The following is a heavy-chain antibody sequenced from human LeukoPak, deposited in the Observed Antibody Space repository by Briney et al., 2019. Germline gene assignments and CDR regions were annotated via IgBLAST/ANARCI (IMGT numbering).Heavy chain of an antibody. CDR2: IYYSGST. V-gene: IGHV4-59*01. D-gene: IGHD1/OR15-1a*01. CDR3: ARKQVDY. J-gene: IGHJ4*02. CDR1: GDSITSYY. Sequence: SETLSLTCTVSGDSITSYYWTWMRQPPGKGLEWIGYIYYSGSTNYNPSLKSRVTISVDTSNNQFSLRLSSVTAADTAAYYCARKQVDYWGQGTLVTVSS.